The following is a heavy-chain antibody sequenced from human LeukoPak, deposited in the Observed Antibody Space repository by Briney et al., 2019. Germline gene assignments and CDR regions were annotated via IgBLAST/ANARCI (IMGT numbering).Heavy chain of an antibody. Sequence: GGSLRLSCAASGFTFSSYAMSWVRQAPGKGLEWVSAISGSGGSTYYADSVKGRFTISRDNSKNTLYPQMNSLRAEDTAVYYCAKSPLIWGSYLLGDYWGQGTLVTVSS. CDR1: GFTFSSYA. CDR2: ISGSGGST. J-gene: IGHJ4*02. CDR3: AKSPLIWGSYLLGDY. V-gene: IGHV3-23*01. D-gene: IGHD3-16*02.